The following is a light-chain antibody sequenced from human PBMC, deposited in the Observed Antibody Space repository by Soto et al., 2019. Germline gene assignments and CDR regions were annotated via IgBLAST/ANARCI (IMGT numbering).Light chain of an antibody. CDR3: AAWDDSLSGSGV. J-gene: IGLJ3*02. Sequence: QSVLTQPPSASGTPGQRVTISCSGSSSNIGSNYVYWYQQLPGTAPKLLIYRNNQRPSGVPDRFSGSKSGTSASLAISGLRXEDEADYYCAAWDDSLSGSGVFGGGTKLTVL. CDR1: SSNIGSNY. V-gene: IGLV1-47*01. CDR2: RNN.